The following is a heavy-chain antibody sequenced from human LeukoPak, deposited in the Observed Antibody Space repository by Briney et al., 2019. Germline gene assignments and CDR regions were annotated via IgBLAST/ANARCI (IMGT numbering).Heavy chain of an antibody. CDR2: VNLQGGT. Sequence: PSGTLSLTCDVSGGSITQTKYWTGVRQPPGKGLEWIGEVNLQGGTNYNPSLLRRVAISVDTSANHVSLQMTSVTSADTAVCHCSRGELITVWRVISPGGMGVCGQGTTVTVSS. CDR3: SRGELITVWRVISPGGMGV. D-gene: IGHD3-16*02. J-gene: IGHJ6*02. V-gene: IGHV4-4*02. CDR1: GGSITQTKY.